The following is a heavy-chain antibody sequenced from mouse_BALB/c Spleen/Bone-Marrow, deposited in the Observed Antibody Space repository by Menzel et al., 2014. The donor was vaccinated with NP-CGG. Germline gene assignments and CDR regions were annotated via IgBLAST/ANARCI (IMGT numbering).Heavy chain of an antibody. CDR3: ARNYHYASSWSAMDY. Sequence: VQLQQSGAELARPGASVKLSCKASGYTFTSYWMQWVKQRPGQGLEWIGTIYPGDGDARYTQKFKGKATLTADKSSSTAYMQLSSLASEDSAVYYCARNYHYASSWSAMDYWGQGTSVTVSS. CDR1: GYTFTSYW. V-gene: IGHV1-87*01. CDR2: IYPGDGDA. D-gene: IGHD1-1*01. J-gene: IGHJ4*01.